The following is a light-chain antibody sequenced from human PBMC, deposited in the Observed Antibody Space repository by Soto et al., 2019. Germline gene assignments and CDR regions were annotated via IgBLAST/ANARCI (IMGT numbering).Light chain of an antibody. Sequence: QSALTQPRSVSGSPGQSGTISCTGTSSDVGGYNYVSWYQQHPGKAPKLMIYDVSKRPSGVPDRFSGSNSGNTASLTISGLQAEDEADYYCCSYAGSYTFCVFGGGTKLTVL. CDR3: CSYAGSYTFCV. J-gene: IGLJ3*02. CDR2: DVS. V-gene: IGLV2-11*01. CDR1: SSDVGGYNY.